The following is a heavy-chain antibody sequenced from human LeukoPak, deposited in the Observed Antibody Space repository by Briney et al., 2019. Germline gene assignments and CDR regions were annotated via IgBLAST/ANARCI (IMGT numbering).Heavy chain of an antibody. Sequence: GASVKVSCKASGYTFTGYYMHWVRQAPGQGLEWMGWINPNSGGTNYAQKFQGRVTMTRDTSISTAYMELSRLRSDDTAVYYCAREKSIAARLCAFDIWGQGTMVTVSS. J-gene: IGHJ3*02. CDR3: AREKSIAARLCAFDI. D-gene: IGHD6-6*01. V-gene: IGHV1-2*02. CDR2: INPNSGGT. CDR1: GYTFTGYY.